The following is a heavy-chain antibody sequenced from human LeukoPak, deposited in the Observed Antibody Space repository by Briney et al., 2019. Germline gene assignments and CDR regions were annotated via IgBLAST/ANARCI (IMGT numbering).Heavy chain of an antibody. V-gene: IGHV4-34*01. CDR1: GGSFSGYY. D-gene: IGHD2-15*01. J-gene: IGHJ6*04. Sequence: SETLSLTCAVYGGSFSGYYWSRIRQPPGKGLEWIGEINHSGITNYNPSLKSRVTISVDTSKNQFPLKLSSVTAEDTAVYYCARAGAVVVAAKHYYYGMDVWGKGTPVTVSS. CDR2: INHSGIT. CDR3: ARAGAVVVAAKHYYYGMDV.